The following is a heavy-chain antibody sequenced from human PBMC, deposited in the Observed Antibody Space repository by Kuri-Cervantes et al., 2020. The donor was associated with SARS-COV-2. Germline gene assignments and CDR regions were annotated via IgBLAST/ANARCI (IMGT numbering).Heavy chain of an antibody. Sequence: SVKVSCKASGGTFSSYAISWVRQAPGQGLEWMGGIIPIFGTANYAQKFQGRVTITTDESTSTAYMELSSLRSEDTAVYYCARGEDCSSTSCYMGLDYWGQGTLVTVSS. CDR1: GGTFSSYA. V-gene: IGHV1-69*05. D-gene: IGHD2-2*02. CDR3: ARGEDCSSTSCYMGLDY. J-gene: IGHJ4*02. CDR2: IIPIFGTA.